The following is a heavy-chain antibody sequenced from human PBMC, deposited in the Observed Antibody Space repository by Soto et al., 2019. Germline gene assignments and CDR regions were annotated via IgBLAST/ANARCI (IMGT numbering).Heavy chain of an antibody. V-gene: IGHV3-43*01. CDR2: ISWDGGST. Sequence: GGSLRLSCAASGFTFDDYTMHWVRQAPGKGLEWVSLISWDGGSTYYADSVKGRFTISRDNSKNSLYLQMNSLRTEDNALYYCAKATIRGWDYYYGMDVWGQGTTVTVSS. D-gene: IGHD3-16*01. CDR3: AKATIRGWDYYYGMDV. J-gene: IGHJ6*02. CDR1: GFTFDDYT.